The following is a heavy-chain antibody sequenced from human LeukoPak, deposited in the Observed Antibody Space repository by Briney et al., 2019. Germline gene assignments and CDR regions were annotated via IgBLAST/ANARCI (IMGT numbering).Heavy chain of an antibody. D-gene: IGHD3-9*01. Sequence: GGSLRLSCAASGFAFSSSAMNWVRQAPGKGLEWVSSINNVASHIYYAGSVRGRFTISRDNAKNLLYLQMDSLRAEDTAVYYCARDPTHYLRYGYFDYWGQGTLVTVSS. CDR1: GFAFSSSA. CDR3: ARDPTHYLRYGYFDY. J-gene: IGHJ4*02. V-gene: IGHV3-21*01. CDR2: INNVASHI.